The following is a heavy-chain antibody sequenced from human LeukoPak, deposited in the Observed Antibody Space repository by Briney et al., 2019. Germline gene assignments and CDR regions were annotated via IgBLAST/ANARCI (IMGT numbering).Heavy chain of an antibody. Sequence: SETLSLTCTVSGGSVSSGSYYWSWIRQPPGKGLEWIGYIYYSGSTNYNPSLKSRVTISVDTSKNQFSLKLTSVTAADTAVYYCVRGEPAFSSGWYTYYFDYWGQGILVTVSS. CDR2: IYYSGST. CDR3: VRGEPAFSSGWYTYYFDY. J-gene: IGHJ4*02. V-gene: IGHV4-61*01. D-gene: IGHD6-19*01. CDR1: GGSVSSGSYY.